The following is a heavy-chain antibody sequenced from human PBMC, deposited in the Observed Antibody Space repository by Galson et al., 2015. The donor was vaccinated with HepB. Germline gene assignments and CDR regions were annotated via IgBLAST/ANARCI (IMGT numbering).Heavy chain of an antibody. Sequence: PALVKPTQTLTLTCTFSGFSLSTSGMCVSWIRQPPGKALEWLALIDWDDDKYYSTSLKTRLTISKDTSKNQVVLTMTNMDPVDTATYYCARMSVGGNSVGYFQHWGQGTLVTVSS. J-gene: IGHJ1*01. CDR2: IDWDDDK. CDR3: ARMSVGGNSVGYFQH. CDR1: GFSLSTSGMC. V-gene: IGHV2-70*01. D-gene: IGHD4-23*01.